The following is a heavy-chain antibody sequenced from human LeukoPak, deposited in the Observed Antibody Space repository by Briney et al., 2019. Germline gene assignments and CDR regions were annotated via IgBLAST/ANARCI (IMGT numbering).Heavy chain of an antibody. J-gene: IGHJ5*02. Sequence: GASVKVSCKASGYTFTGYYMHWVRQAPGQGLEWMGWINPNSGGTNYAQKFQGRVTMTRDTSISTAYMELSRLRSDDTAVYYCARSVGVVIATPVGWFDPWGQGTLVTVSS. V-gene: IGHV1-2*02. CDR1: GYTFTGYY. D-gene: IGHD2-21*01. CDR3: ARSVGVVIATPVGWFDP. CDR2: INPNSGGT.